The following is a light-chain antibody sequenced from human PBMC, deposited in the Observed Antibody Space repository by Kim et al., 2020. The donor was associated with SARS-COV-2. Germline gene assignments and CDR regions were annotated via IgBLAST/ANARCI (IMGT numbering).Light chain of an antibody. Sequence: EILVTQSPATLSVSPGERATLSCRASQSVSSNLAWYQQKPGQSPRLPIYAASTRATGIPARFGGGGSGTEFTLTISSLQSEDFAVYYCQQYNNWPLTFGGGTKVDIK. J-gene: IGKJ4*01. CDR1: QSVSSN. CDR2: AAS. V-gene: IGKV3-15*01. CDR3: QQYNNWPLT.